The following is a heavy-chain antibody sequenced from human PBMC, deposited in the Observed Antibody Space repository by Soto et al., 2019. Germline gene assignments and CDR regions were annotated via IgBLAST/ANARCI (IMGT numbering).Heavy chain of an antibody. CDR2: IYSGGST. D-gene: IGHD3-16*01. J-gene: IGHJ4*02. Sequence: GSVRLSCAASGFTVSTKYMSWVRQAPGKGLEWVSVIYSGGSTFYADSVRGRFTISRDNSKNTVNLQMNSLRAEDTAVYYCARDPWAADYWGQGTLVTVSS. V-gene: IGHV3-66*01. CDR1: GFTVSTKY. CDR3: ARDPWAADY.